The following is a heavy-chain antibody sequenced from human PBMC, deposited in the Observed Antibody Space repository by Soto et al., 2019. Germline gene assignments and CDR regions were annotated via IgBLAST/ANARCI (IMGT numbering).Heavy chain of an antibody. D-gene: IGHD2-15*01. V-gene: IGHV3-21*01. CDR1: GFTLSSYS. CDR3: ARDPAFRYCSGGSCYDPYYFDY. CDR2: ISSSSSYI. J-gene: IGHJ4*02. Sequence: GGSLRLSXAASGFTLSSYSMNWVRQAPGKGLEWVSSISSSSSYIYYADSVKGRFTISRDNAENSLYLQMNSLRAEDTAVYYCARDPAFRYCSGGSCYDPYYFDYWGQGTLVTVSS.